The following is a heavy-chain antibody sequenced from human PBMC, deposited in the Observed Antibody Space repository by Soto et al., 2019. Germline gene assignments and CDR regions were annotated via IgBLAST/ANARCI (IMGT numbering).Heavy chain of an antibody. Sequence: PSETLSLTCTVSGGSISSSSYYWGWIRQPPGKGLEWIGSIYYSGSTYYNPSLKSRVTISVDTSKNQFSLKLSSVTAADTAVYYCARRSNYYGSGRNFDFWGQGTLVTVSS. V-gene: IGHV4-39*01. CDR1: GGSISSSSYY. CDR3: ARRSNYYGSGRNFDF. CDR2: IYYSGST. J-gene: IGHJ4*02. D-gene: IGHD3-10*01.